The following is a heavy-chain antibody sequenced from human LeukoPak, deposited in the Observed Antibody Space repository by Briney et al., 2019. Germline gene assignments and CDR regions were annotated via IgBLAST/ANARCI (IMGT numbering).Heavy chain of an antibody. Sequence: ASETLSLTCTVSNVSISSGSHYWNWIRQPAGKGLEWIGRIYAGGRSNYNPSLRSRVTISVDTSENQFSLRLSSVTATDTGVYYCASDHSGWLGLGYWGQGTLVSVSS. J-gene: IGHJ4*02. CDR2: IYAGGRS. CDR1: NVSISSGSHY. D-gene: IGHD6-19*01. V-gene: IGHV4-61*02. CDR3: ASDHSGWLGLGY.